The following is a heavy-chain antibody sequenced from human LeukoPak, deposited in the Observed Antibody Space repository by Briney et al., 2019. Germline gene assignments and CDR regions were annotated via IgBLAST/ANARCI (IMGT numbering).Heavy chain of an antibody. V-gene: IGHV4-59*01. CDR3: ARGGDNWNYPYYYYYMDV. J-gene: IGHJ6*03. CDR1: GGAISSYY. CDR2: IYYSGST. D-gene: IGHD1-7*01. Sequence: SETLSLTCTVSGGAISSYYWSWIRQPPGKGLEWIGYIYYSGSTNYNPSLKSRVTISVDTSKNQFSLKLSSVTAADTAVYYCARGGDNWNYPYYYYYMDVWGKGTTVTVSS.